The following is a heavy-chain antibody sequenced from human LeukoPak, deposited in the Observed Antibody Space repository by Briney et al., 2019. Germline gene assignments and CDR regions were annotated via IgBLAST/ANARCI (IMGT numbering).Heavy chain of an antibody. Sequence: MPSETLSLTCTVSGGSISSSSYYWSWIRQPPGKGLEWIGEINHSGSTNYNPSLKSRVTISVDTSKNQFSLKLSSVTAADTAVYYCARFPSVGFPDGGRYYYDSREYGMDVWGQGTTVTVSS. V-gene: IGHV4-39*07. J-gene: IGHJ6*02. CDR2: INHSGST. CDR3: ARFPSVGFPDGGRYYYDSREYGMDV. D-gene: IGHD3-22*01. CDR1: GGSISSSSYY.